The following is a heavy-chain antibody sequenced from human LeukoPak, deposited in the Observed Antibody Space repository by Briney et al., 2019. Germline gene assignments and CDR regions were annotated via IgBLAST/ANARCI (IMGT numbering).Heavy chain of an antibody. V-gene: IGHV3-30*02. Sequence: GGSLRLSCAASGFTFSSYGMHWVRQAPGKGLEWVAFIRYDGSNKYYADSVKGRFTISRDNSKNTLYLQMNSLRAEDTAVYYCAKDKYDNWNYEDYWGQGTLVTVSS. J-gene: IGHJ4*02. CDR1: GFTFSSYG. CDR2: IRYDGSNK. CDR3: AKDKYDNWNYEDY. D-gene: IGHD1-7*01.